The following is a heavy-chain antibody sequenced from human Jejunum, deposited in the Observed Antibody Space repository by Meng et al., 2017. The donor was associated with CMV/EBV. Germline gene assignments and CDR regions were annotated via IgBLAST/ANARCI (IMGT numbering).Heavy chain of an antibody. V-gene: IGHV1-8*01. CDR1: GYTFTSYD. D-gene: IGHD6-19*01. J-gene: IGHJ4*02. CDR3: ATGVADFEY. CDR2: MNPNRGTT. Sequence: QVQAVQFGAEVKKPVASVQVSCKASGYTFTSYDINWVRQGTGQGLEWMGWMNPNRGTTGYAQKFQGRVTMTRNISKSTAYMDLSSLRSEDTAVYYCATGVADFEYWGQGTLVTVSS.